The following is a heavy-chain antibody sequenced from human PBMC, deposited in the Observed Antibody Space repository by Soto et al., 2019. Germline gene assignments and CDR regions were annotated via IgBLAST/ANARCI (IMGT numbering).Heavy chain of an antibody. CDR1: GYTFTSYG. Sequence: QVQLVQSGAEVKKPGASVKVSCKASGYTFTSYGISWVRQAPGQGLEWMGWIRAYNGNTNYAKKLQGRVSITADTPTSTAYMELRRRRSDDTAVYYCARDGTPGDYWGQGTLVTVSS. D-gene: IGHD1-1*01. V-gene: IGHV1-18*01. J-gene: IGHJ4*02. CDR2: IRAYNGNT. CDR3: ARDGTPGDY.